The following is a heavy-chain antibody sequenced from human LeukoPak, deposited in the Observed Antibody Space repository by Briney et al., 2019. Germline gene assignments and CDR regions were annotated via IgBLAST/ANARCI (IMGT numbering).Heavy chain of an antibody. V-gene: IGHV3-21*01. CDR2: ISSSSYI. CDR1: GFTFSSYS. J-gene: IGHJ4*02. D-gene: IGHD6-13*01. CDR3: ARDLGIAAAGPYYFDY. Sequence: GGSLRLSCAASGFTFSSYSMNWVRQAPGKGLEWVSSISSSSYIYYADSVKGRFTISRDNAKNSLYLQMNSLRAEDTAVYYCARDLGIAAAGPYYFDYWGQGTLVTASS.